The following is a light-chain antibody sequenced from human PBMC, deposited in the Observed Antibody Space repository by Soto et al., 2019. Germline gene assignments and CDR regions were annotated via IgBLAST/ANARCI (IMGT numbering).Light chain of an antibody. V-gene: IGLV1-51*01. CDR1: SSNVGKNY. CDR2: DNE. Sequence: QSVLTQPPSVSAAPGQTVTISCSGSSSNVGKNYVSWSQHLPGTAPKVLIYDNEKRPSGIPDRFSASKSGTSATLAITGLQTGDEADYYCGTWDSSLSAVVFGGGTKLTVL. CDR3: GTWDSSLSAVV. J-gene: IGLJ2*01.